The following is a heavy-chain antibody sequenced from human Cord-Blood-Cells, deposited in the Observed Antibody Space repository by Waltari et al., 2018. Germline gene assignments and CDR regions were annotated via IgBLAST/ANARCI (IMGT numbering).Heavy chain of an antibody. Sequence: QVQLVQSGAEVKKPGASVKVPCKAAGYTFTSYTMHWVRQAPGQRLEWMGWINAGNGNTKYSQKFQGRVTITRDTSASTAYMELSSLRSEDTAVYYCARDQYDSSGYYYYWGQGTLVTVSS. V-gene: IGHV1-3*01. J-gene: IGHJ4*02. CDR2: INAGNGNT. D-gene: IGHD3-22*01. CDR3: ARDQYDSSGYYYY. CDR1: GYTFTSYT.